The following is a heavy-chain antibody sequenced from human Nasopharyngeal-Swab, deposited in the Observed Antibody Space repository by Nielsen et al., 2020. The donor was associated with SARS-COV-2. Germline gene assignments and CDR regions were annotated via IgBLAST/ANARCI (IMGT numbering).Heavy chain of an antibody. D-gene: IGHD2-21*01. CDR1: GFTFDDYA. Sequence: GGSLRLSCAASGFTFDDYAMHWVRQAPGKGLEWVSGISWNSGSIGYADSVKGRFTISRDNAKNFLYLQMNSLRAEDTALYYCAKSPGEDAFDIWDQGTMVTVSS. J-gene: IGHJ3*02. CDR2: ISWNSGSI. V-gene: IGHV3-9*01. CDR3: AKSPGEDAFDI.